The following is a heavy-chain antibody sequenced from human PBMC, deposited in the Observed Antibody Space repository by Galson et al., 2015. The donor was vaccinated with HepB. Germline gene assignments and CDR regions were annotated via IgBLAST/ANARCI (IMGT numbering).Heavy chain of an antibody. D-gene: IGHD3-10*01. CDR2: ISSSSSYI. CDR1: GFTFSSYS. V-gene: IGHV3-21*01. CDR3: ARAPSMVRGEAAWYFDL. Sequence: SLRLSCAASGFTFSSYSMNWVRQAPGKGLEWVSSISSSSSYIYYADSVKGRLTISRDNAKNSLYLQMNSLRAEDTAVYYCARAPSMVRGEAAWYFDLWGRGTLVTVSS. J-gene: IGHJ2*01.